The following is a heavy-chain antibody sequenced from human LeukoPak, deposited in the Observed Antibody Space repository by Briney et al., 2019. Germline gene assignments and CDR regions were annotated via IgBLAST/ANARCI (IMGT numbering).Heavy chain of an antibody. CDR2: IYYSGST. CDR1: GGSISSGGYY. D-gene: IGHD3-22*01. J-gene: IGHJ2*01. V-gene: IGHV4-31*03. CDR3: ARDRGSSGYYSLFHWYFDL. Sequence: PSETLSLTCTVSGGSISSGGYYWSWIRQHPGKGLEWIGYIYYSGSTYYNPSLKSRVTISVDTSKNQFSLKLSSVTAADTAVYYCARDRGSSGYYSLFHWYFDLWGRGTLATVSS.